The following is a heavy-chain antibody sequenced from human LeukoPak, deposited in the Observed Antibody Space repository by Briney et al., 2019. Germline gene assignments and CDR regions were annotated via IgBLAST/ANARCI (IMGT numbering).Heavy chain of an antibody. V-gene: IGHV4-34*01. CDR3: ARGGRYSSSSPVDY. D-gene: IGHD6-6*01. CDR2: INHSRSP. CDR1: GGSFSYYY. J-gene: IGHJ4*02. Sequence: SETLSLICAVYGGSFSYYYWSWIRQPPGKGLEWIGEINHSRSPNYNPSLKSRVTISVDTSKNQFSLKLSSVTAADTAVYYCARGGRYSSSSPVDYWGQGTLVTVSS.